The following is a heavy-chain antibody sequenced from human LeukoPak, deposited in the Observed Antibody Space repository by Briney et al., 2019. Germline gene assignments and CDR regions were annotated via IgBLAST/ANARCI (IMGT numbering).Heavy chain of an antibody. J-gene: IGHJ5*02. CDR3: ARGEIAVAGTNGYNWFDP. CDR2: ISSSGSTI. D-gene: IGHD6-19*01. V-gene: IGHV3-48*03. CDR1: GFTFSSYE. Sequence: GGSLRLSCAASGFTFSSYEMNWVRQAPGKGLEWVSYISSSGSTIYYADSVKGRFTISRDNAKNSLYLQMNSLRAEDTAVYYCARGEIAVAGTNGYNWFDPWGQGTLVTVSS.